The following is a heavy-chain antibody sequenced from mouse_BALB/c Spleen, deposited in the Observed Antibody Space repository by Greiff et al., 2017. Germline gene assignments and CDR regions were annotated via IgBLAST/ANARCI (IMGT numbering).Heavy chain of an antibody. J-gene: IGHJ2*01. V-gene: IGHV5-6-5*01. Sequence: EVKLVESGGGLVKPGGSLKLSCAASGFTFSSYAMSWVRQTPEKRLEWVAAISSGGSTYYPDSVKDRFTISRDNARNILYLQMSSLRSEDTAVYYCAGGGDGYGFDYWGQGTTLTVSS. CDR1: GFTFSSYA. CDR3: AGGGDGYGFDY. D-gene: IGHD2-3*01. CDR2: ISSGGST.